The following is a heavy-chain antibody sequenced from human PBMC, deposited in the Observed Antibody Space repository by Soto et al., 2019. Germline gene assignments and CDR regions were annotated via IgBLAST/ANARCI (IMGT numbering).Heavy chain of an antibody. Sequence: GGSLRLSCAASGFTFSTYWMHWVRQVPGKGLEWVSAISGSGGSTYYADSVKGRFTISRDNSKNTLYLQMNSLRAEDTAVYYCAKGGAQLLHYNWFDPWGQGTLVTVSS. J-gene: IGHJ5*02. CDR1: GFTFSTYW. V-gene: IGHV3-23*01. CDR3: AKGGAQLLHYNWFDP. D-gene: IGHD2-2*01. CDR2: ISGSGGST.